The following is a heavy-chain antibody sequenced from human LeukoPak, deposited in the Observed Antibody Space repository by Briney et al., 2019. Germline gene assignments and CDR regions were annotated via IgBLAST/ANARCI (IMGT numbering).Heavy chain of an antibody. CDR2: IYSGGST. CDR1: GFTVSSNY. D-gene: IGHD6-13*01. CDR3: ARALVAAAGGLDY. V-gene: IGHV3-53*01. Sequence: GGSLRLSCAASGFTVSSNYTSWVRQAPGKGLEWVSVIYSGGSTYYADSVKGRFTISRDNSKNTLYLLMNSLRAEDTAVYYCARALVAAAGGLDYWGQGTLVTVSS. J-gene: IGHJ4*02.